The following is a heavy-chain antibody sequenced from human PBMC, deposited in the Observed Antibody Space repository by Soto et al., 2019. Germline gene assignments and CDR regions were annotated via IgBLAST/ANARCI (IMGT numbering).Heavy chain of an antibody. CDR2: INPNRGGT. CDR3: ARGSSSRIPMGYYYYGMDV. J-gene: IGHJ6*02. CDR1: GYTFTGYY. D-gene: IGHD6-13*01. V-gene: IGHV1-2*04. Sequence: ASVKVSCKASGYTFTGYYVHWVRQAPGQGLEWMGWINPNRGGTNYAQKFQGWVTMTRDTSISTAYMELSRLRSDDTAVYYCARGSSSRIPMGYYYYGMDVWGQGTTVTVSS.